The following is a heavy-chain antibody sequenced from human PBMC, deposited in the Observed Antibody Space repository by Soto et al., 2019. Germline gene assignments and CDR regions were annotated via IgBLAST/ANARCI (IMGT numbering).Heavy chain of an antibody. Sequence: GGSLRLSCAASGFTFSNAWMSWVRQAPGKGLEWVGRIKSKTDGGTTDYAAPVKGRFTISRDDSKNTLYLQMNSLKTEDTAVYYCTTDPVRKYYDILNGYYQLDYWGQGTLVIVSS. D-gene: IGHD3-9*01. J-gene: IGHJ4*02. CDR3: TTDPVRKYYDILNGYYQLDY. V-gene: IGHV3-15*01. CDR2: IKSKTDGGTT. CDR1: GFTFSNAW.